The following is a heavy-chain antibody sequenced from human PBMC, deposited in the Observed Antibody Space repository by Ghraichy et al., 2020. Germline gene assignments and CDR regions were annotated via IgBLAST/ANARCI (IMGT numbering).Heavy chain of an antibody. V-gene: IGHV4-39*01. J-gene: IGHJ5*02. CDR1: GGSISSSSYY. CDR3: ARVVPAAHWFDP. Sequence: SETLSLTCTVSGGSISSSSYYWGWIRQPPGKGLEWIGNIYYSGSTYYNPSLKSRVTISVDTSKNQFSLKLSSMTAADTAVYYCARVVPAAHWFDPWGQGTLVTVSS. CDR2: IYYSGST. D-gene: IGHD2-2*01.